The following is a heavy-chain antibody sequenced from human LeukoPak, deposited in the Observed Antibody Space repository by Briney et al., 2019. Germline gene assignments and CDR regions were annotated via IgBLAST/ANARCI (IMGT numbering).Heavy chain of an antibody. CDR1: VGSISSYY. J-gene: IGHJ4*02. D-gene: IGHD2-21*02. CDR2: IYYSGTT. Sequence: SETLSLTCTVSVGSISSYYGSWIRQPPGKGLEWIGYIYYSGTTKYNPSLKSRVTLSVATSKTQISLKLSSVTAADTAVYYCARDVLAYCGGDCYSGYFDYWGQGTLVTVSS. V-gene: IGHV4-59*01. CDR3: ARDVLAYCGGDCYSGYFDY.